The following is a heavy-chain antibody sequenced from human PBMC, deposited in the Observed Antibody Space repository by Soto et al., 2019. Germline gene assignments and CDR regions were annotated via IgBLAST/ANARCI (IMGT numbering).Heavy chain of an antibody. CDR1: GYTFTSYH. V-gene: IGHV1-18*01. CDR3: ARDSPPPRE. J-gene: IGHJ2*01. Sequence: QVQLVQSGAEVKKPGASVKVPCKASGYTFTSYHITSVRQAPGQWLGWMGWISAYNGNTYYAQKLQGRITMTTDTCKCTAYMELRSLTSDATAVDYCARDSPPPREWGHGTLVTVSS. CDR2: ISAYNGNT.